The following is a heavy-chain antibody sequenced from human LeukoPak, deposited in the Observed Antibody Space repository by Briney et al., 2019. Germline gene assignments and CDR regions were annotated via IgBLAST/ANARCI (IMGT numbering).Heavy chain of an antibody. CDR3: ASTRYCSGGSCSEGVDY. V-gene: IGHV3-48*01. J-gene: IGHJ4*02. CDR2: ISSSSTI. Sequence: GGSLRLSCAASGFTFSSYSMNWVRHAPGKGLEWVSYISSSSTIYYADSVKGRFTISRDNAKNSLYLQMNSLRAEDTAVYYCASTRYCSGGSCSEGVDYWGQGTLVTVSS. D-gene: IGHD2-15*01. CDR1: GFTFSSYS.